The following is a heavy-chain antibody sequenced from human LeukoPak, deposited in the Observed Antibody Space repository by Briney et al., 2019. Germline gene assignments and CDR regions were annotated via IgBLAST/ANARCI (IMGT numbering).Heavy chain of an antibody. D-gene: IGHD6-13*01. CDR2: VYYTRSN. Sequence: SETLSLTCTIFGGSFSSSNYYWGWIRQPPGKGLEWIGRVYYTRSNYYNPSLKSRVTMSIDKSTDQFSLKLPSVTAADTAVYYCGSSRYYYYSYGMNVWGQGTTVTVSS. CDR1: GGSFSSSNYY. CDR3: GSSRYYYYSYGMNV. J-gene: IGHJ6*02. V-gene: IGHV4-39*01.